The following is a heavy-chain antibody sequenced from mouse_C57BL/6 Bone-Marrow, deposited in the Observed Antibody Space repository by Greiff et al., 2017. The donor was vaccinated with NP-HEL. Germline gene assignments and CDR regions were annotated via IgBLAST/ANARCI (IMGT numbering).Heavy chain of an antibody. D-gene: IGHD1-1*01. J-gene: IGHJ4*01. CDR1: GFSLTSYG. V-gene: IGHV2-2*01. CDR3: ARKVYYGSSYTSYYAMDY. CDR2: IWSGGST. Sequence: QVQLQQSGPGLVQPSQSLSITCTVSGFSLTSYGVHWVRQSPGKGLEWLGVIWSGGSTDYNAAFISRLSISKDNSKSQVFFKMNSLQADDTAIYYCARKVYYGSSYTSYYAMDYWGQGTSVTVSS.